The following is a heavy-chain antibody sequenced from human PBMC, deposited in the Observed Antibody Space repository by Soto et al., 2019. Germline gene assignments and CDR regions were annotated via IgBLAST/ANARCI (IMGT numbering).Heavy chain of an antibody. CDR1: GFTFSSYA. D-gene: IGHD2-15*01. CDR2: ISGSGGST. CDR3: ANVVVVAGNMDV. V-gene: IGHV3-23*01. Sequence: EVQLLESGGGLVQPGGSLRLSCAASGFTFSSYAMNWVRQAPGKGLEWVSAISGSGGSTYYADSVKGRFTISRDNSKKTLYLHMNSLRAEDTAVYYCANVVVVAGNMDVWGKGTTVTVSS. J-gene: IGHJ6*03.